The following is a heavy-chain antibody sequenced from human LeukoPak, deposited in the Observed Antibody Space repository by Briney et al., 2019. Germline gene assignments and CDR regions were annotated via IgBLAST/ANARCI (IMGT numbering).Heavy chain of an antibody. CDR3: ARLTRYCSSTSCYLGFPSYMDV. J-gene: IGHJ6*03. D-gene: IGHD2-2*01. V-gene: IGHV4-34*01. CDR2: INHSGST. Sequence: SETLSLTCAVYGGAFSGHYWTWIRQPPGKGLEWIGEINHSGSTNYNPSLKSRVTISVDASKSQFSLKLSSVTAADTAVYYCARLTRYCSSTSCYLGFPSYMDVWGKGTTVTVSS. CDR1: GGAFSGHY.